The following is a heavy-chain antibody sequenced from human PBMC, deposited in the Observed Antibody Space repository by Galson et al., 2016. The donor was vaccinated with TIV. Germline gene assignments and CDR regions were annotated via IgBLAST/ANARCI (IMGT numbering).Heavy chain of an antibody. CDR3: ARDSGKWGFD. Sequence: SLRLSCAASGFRFSDYYMSWIRQSPGKGLEWVSLISMTAYHIYYADSVKGRFTISRDNAKNALYLYMSSLRDEETAVYYCARDSGKWGFDWGQGTMVTVSS. V-gene: IGHV3-11*04. CDR2: ISMTAYHI. J-gene: IGHJ4*02. D-gene: IGHD7-27*01. CDR1: GFRFSDYY.